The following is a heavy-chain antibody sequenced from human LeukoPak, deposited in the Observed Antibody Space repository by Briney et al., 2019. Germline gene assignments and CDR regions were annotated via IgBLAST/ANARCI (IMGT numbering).Heavy chain of an antibody. Sequence: GGSLRLSCAASGFTFSSCSMNWVRQAPGKGLEWVSYISSSSSTIYYADSVKGRFTISRDNAKNSLYLQMNSLRAEDTAVYYCARDEITMVRGVPYYYYGMDVWGQGTTVTVSS. CDR3: ARDEITMVRGVPYYYYGMDV. D-gene: IGHD3-10*01. V-gene: IGHV3-48*01. CDR1: GFTFSSCS. CDR2: ISSSSSTI. J-gene: IGHJ6*02.